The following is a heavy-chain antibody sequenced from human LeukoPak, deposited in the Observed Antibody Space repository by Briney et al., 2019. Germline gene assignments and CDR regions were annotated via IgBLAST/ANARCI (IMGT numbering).Heavy chain of an antibody. D-gene: IGHD6-13*01. CDR3: AREEAAAGLDY. Sequence: MTSQTLSLTCTVSGGSISSGGYYWSWIRQHPGKGLEWIGYIYYSGSTYYNPSLKSRVTISVDTSKNQFSLKLSSVTAADTAVYYCAREEAAAGLDYWGQGTLVTVSS. CDR2: IYYSGST. CDR1: GGSISSGGYY. J-gene: IGHJ4*02. V-gene: IGHV4-31*03.